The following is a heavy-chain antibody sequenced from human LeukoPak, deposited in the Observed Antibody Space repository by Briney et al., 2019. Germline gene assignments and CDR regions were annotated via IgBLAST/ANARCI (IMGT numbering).Heavy chain of an antibody. D-gene: IGHD5-12*01. CDR2: INHSGST. CDR3: ARLALKEHSGYGGDY. J-gene: IGHJ4*02. Sequence: PPETLSLTCAVHGGSFSGYYWSWIRQPPGKGLEWIGEINHSGSTNYNPSLKSRVTISVDTSKNQFSLKLSSVTAADTAVYYCARLALKEHSGYGGDYWGQGTLVTVSS. CDR1: GGSFSGYY. V-gene: IGHV4-34*01.